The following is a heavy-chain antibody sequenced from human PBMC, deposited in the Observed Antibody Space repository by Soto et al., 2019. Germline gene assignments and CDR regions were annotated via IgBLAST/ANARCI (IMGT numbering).Heavy chain of an antibody. CDR1: GYTFTNFG. Sequence: ASVKVSCKASGYTFTNFGVTWVRRAPGQGLEWMGWISAYTDTPNYAQKFQGRVTMTIDTSTSTAYMDLRSPTSDDTAVYYCARVIPGVEAWFDPWGQGTLVTVSS. CDR2: ISAYTDTP. V-gene: IGHV1-18*01. CDR3: ARVIPGVEAWFDP. D-gene: IGHD2-2*01. J-gene: IGHJ5*02.